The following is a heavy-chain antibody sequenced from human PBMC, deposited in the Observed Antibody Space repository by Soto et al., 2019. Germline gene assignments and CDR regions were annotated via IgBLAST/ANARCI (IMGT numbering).Heavy chain of an antibody. J-gene: IGHJ6*02. V-gene: IGHV1-69*12. CDR1: GDTFINYA. D-gene: IGHD5-18*01. CDR3: ARVRGYSYGYGLDV. CDR2: IIPIFGTA. Sequence: QVQLVQSGAEVTKPGSSVKVSCTASGDTFINYAISWVRQAPGQGLEWMGGIIPIFGTANYAQKFQGRVTTRADESTSTAYMELSSLRSEDTAVYYCARVRGYSYGYGLDVWGQGTTVTV.